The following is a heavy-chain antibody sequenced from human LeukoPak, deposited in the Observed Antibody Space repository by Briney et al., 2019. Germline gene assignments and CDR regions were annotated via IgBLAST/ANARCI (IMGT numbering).Heavy chain of an antibody. CDR2: ISGSGGST. D-gene: IGHD6-13*01. CDR1: GFSFSDHW. Sequence: GGSLRLSCVASGFSFSDHWMNWFRQAPGKGLEWVSAISGSGGSTYYADSVKGRFTISRDNSKNTVYLQMNSLRVEDTAVYYCAREYSGRCIHAFESWGQGTAVTVSS. CDR3: AREYSGRCIHAFES. J-gene: IGHJ3*02. V-gene: IGHV3-23*01.